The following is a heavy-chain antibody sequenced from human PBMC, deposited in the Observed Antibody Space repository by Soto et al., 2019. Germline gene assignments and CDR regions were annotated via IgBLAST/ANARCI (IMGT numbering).Heavy chain of an antibody. CDR3: AKVKAVAGLGLYYYGMEV. V-gene: IGHV3-23*01. CDR1: GFTFSSYA. CDR2: ISGSGGST. J-gene: IGHJ6*02. Sequence: GGSLRLSCAASGFTFSSYAMSWVRQAPGKGLEWVSAISGSGGSTYYADSVKGRFTISRDNSKNTLYLQMNSLRAEDTAVYYCAKVKAVAGLGLYYYGMEVWGQGTTVTVSS. D-gene: IGHD6-19*01.